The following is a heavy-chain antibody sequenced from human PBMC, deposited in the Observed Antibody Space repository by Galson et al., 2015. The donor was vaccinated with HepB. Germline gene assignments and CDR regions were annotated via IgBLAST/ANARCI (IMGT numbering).Heavy chain of an antibody. CDR1: GFTFSTSW. CDR2: IKPDGSEQ. CDR3: ARVLHSGLDY. D-gene: IGHD1-26*01. V-gene: IGHV3-7*03. Sequence: SLRLSCAASGFTFSTSWMTWVRQAPGEGLEWVANIKPDGSEQYYVDSVKGRFTISRDNAKNSLYLQMNSLRAEDTAVYYCARVLHSGLDYWGQGTLVTVSS. J-gene: IGHJ4*02.